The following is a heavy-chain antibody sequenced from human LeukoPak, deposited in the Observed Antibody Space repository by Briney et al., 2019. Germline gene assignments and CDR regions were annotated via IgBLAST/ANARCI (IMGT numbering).Heavy chain of an antibody. V-gene: IGHV1-2*06. CDR2: INPNSGGT. CDR3: ARDKSWYYGSGSYPNY. Sequence: ASVKVSCKASGYTFSGSYIHWVRLAPGQGLEWMGRINPNSGGTNYAQKFQGRVTMTRDTSISTAYMELSRLRSDDTAVYYCARDKSWYYGSGSYPNYWGHGTLVTVSS. D-gene: IGHD3-10*01. J-gene: IGHJ4*01. CDR1: GYTFSGSY.